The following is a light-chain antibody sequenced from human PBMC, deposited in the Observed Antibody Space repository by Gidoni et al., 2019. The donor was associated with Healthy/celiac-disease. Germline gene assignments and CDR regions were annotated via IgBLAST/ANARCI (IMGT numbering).Light chain of an antibody. CDR1: SSDVGGYNY. CDR2: EVS. CDR3: SSYTSSSTLDV. Sequence: QSALTQPASVSGSPGQSITISCTGTSSDVGGYNYVSWYQQHPGNAPKLIIYEVSNRPSGVSNRFSGSKSGNTASLTISGLQAEDEADYYCSSYTSSSTLDVFGTGTKVTVL. V-gene: IGLV2-14*01. J-gene: IGLJ1*01.